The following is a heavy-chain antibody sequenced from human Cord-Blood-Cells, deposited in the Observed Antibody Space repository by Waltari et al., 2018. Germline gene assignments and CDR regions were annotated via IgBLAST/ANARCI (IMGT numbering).Heavy chain of an antibody. Sequence: QVQLVESGGGVVQPGGSLSLSCAASGFTFSSYGMHWVRQAPGQGLELVAFIRYDGSNKYYADSVKGRFTISRDNSKNTLYLQMNSLRAEDTAVYYCAKDRVCSGGSCYWYFDLWGRGTLVTVSS. J-gene: IGHJ2*01. V-gene: IGHV3-30*02. CDR2: IRYDGSNK. CDR3: AKDRVCSGGSCYWYFDL. CDR1: GFTFSSYG. D-gene: IGHD2-15*01.